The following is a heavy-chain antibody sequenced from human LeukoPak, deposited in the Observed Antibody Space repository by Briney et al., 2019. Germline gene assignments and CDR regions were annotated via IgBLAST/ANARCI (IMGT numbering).Heavy chain of an antibody. D-gene: IGHD2-15*01. CDR3: ARDLCSGGSCQDY. CDR1: GFTFSSYA. Sequence: GGSLRLSCAASGFTFSSYAMHWVRQAPGKGLEWVAVISYDGSNKYYADSVKGRFTISRDNSKNTLYLQMNSLRAEDTAVYYCARDLCSGGSCQDYWGQGTLVTVSS. J-gene: IGHJ4*02. CDR2: ISYDGSNK. V-gene: IGHV3-30*04.